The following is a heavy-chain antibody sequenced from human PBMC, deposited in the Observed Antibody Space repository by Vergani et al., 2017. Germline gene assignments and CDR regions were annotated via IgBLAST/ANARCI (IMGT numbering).Heavy chain of an antibody. D-gene: IGHD3-9*01. CDR2: IRPKTDGETT. J-gene: IGHJ4*02. CDR3: TTPPKWELRYYFDY. CDR1: GFTFSSAW. V-gene: IGHV3-15*01. Sequence: EVQPVESGGGLVKPGGSLRLSCTTSGFTFSSAWMSWVRQAPGKGLEWVARIRPKTDGETTDYAAPVKVRFTISRDDSKNTLYLQMNSLKTEDTAVYYRTTPPKWELRYYFDYWGQGTLVTVSS.